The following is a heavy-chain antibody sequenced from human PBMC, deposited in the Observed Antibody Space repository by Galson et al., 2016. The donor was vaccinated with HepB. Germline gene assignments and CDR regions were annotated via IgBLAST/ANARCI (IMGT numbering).Heavy chain of an antibody. D-gene: IGHD6-19*01. CDR2: ILSGNNT. CDR1: GFTVSSHY. J-gene: IGHJ6*02. Sequence: SLRLSCAASGFTVSSHYMSWVRQAPGKGLEWVAVILSGNNTDYADSVTGQFTISRDNSKNTLYLQINSLRAEDTDVYYCARDHGGYSSTLDVWGQGTTVTVS. V-gene: IGHV3-53*01. CDR3: ARDHGGYSSTLDV.